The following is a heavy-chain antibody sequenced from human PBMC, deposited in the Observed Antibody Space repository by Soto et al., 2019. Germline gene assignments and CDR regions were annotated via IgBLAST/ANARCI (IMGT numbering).Heavy chain of an antibody. J-gene: IGHJ1*01. CDR2: ISYDGSNK. Sequence: QVQLVESGGGVVQPGRSLRLSCAASGFTFSSYGMHWVRQAPGKGLEWVAVISYDGSNKYYADSVKGRFTISRDNSKNTLYLQMNSLRAEDTAVYYCAGSPYGDYAPEYFQHWGQGTLVTVSS. CDR1: GFTFSSYG. CDR3: AGSPYGDYAPEYFQH. V-gene: IGHV3-30*03. D-gene: IGHD4-17*01.